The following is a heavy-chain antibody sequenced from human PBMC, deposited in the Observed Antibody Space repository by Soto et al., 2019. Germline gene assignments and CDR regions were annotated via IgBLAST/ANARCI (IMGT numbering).Heavy chain of an antibody. CDR2: IYSSGST. CDR3: ARVLWSTVSPTRDSWFAP. V-gene: IGHV4-31*03. J-gene: IGHJ5*02. Sequence: SETLSLTCTVSGGSISSGGYYWSWIRQHPGKGLEWIGYIYSSGSTFYNPSLKSRVTISVDTSKNQFSLNLNSVTAADTAVYYCARVLWSTVSPTRDSWFAPWGQGALVNVSS. CDR1: GGSISSGGYY. D-gene: IGHD4-17*01.